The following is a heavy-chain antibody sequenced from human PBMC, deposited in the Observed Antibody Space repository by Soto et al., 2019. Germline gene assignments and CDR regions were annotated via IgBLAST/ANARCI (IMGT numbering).Heavy chain of an antibody. D-gene: IGHD3-10*01. CDR2: IGTAGDT. CDR3: ARVGAGWYDGSVSYYSYYYYGMDV. CDR1: GFTFSSYD. J-gene: IGHJ6*02. Sequence: EVQLVESGGGLVQPGGSLRLSCAASGFTFSSYDMHWVRQATGKGLEWVSAIGTAGDTYYPGYVKGRFTISRENAKHSLYLQMNSRRAEDTAVYYCARVGAGWYDGSVSYYSYYYYGMDVWGQGTTVTVSS. V-gene: IGHV3-13*01.